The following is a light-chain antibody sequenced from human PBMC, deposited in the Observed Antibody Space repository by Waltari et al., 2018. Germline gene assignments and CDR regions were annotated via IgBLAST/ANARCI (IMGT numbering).Light chain of an antibody. J-gene: IGLJ3*02. CDR3: QSYDSSLSAWV. Sequence: QSVLTQPPSVSGAPGQRVTIPCAGNSSNIGAGYDIHWYQQLPAAPPKLLIFDHSNRPLGVPDRFSGSKSGTSVSLVITGLQAEDEADYYCQSYDSSLSAWVFGGGTKLTVL. V-gene: IGLV1-40*01. CDR1: SSNIGAGYD. CDR2: DHS.